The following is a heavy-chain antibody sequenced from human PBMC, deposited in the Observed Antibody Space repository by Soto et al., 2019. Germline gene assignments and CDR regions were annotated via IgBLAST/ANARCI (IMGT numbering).Heavy chain of an antibody. J-gene: IGHJ4*02. D-gene: IGHD2-15*01. CDR1: GYTLTELS. CDR3: ATHKWTGGQRGLDY. CDR2: FDPEDGET. V-gene: IGHV1-24*01. Sequence: ASVKVSCKVAGYTLTELSMHWVRQAPGKGLEWMGGFDPEDGETIYAQKFQGRVTMTEDTSTDTAYMELSSLRSEDTAVYHCATHKWTGGQRGLDYWGQGTLVTVSS.